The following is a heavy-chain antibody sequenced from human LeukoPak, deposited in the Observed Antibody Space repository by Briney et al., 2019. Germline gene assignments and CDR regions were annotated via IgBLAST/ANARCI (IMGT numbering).Heavy chain of an antibody. CDR1: GYTFTSYG. J-gene: IGHJ4*02. CDR2: ISAYNGNT. Sequence: ASVKVSCKASGYTFTSYGISWVRQAPGQGLEWMGWISAYNGNTNYAQKLQGRVTMTTDTSTSTAYMELRSLRSDDTAVYYCARVPRTYIAAAGTCDYWGQGTLVTVSS. CDR3: ARVPRTYIAAAGTCDY. V-gene: IGHV1-18*01. D-gene: IGHD6-13*01.